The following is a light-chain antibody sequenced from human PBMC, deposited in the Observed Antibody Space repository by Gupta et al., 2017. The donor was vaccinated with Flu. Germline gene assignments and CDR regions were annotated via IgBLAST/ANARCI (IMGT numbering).Light chain of an antibody. CDR3: YQDNDTPIT. J-gene: IGKJ4*01. CDR2: AAS. CDR1: QRDRKNY. Sequence: PLCLSATDRATVSCRVSQRDRKNYLAWYQLEPGQPPRLLIYAASSRDTGVPDRFSGSRSGTDFTLTIISLEPEDFAVYYCYQDNDTPITLGRRTQVDIK. V-gene: IGKV3-20*01.